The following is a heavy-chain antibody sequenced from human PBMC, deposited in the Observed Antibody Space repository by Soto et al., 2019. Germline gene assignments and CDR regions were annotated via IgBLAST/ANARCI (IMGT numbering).Heavy chain of an antibody. V-gene: IGHV3-74*01. D-gene: IGHD3-10*01. CDR1: GFTFSSYW. CDR3: TRSDYYGSGSYIYYYGMDV. Sequence: EVQLVESGGGLVQPGGSLRLSCAASGFTFSSYWMHWVRQAPGKGLVWVSRISNDGSSTSYADSVKGRFTISRDNGKNTLYLQMNSLRAEDTAVYYCTRSDYYGSGSYIYYYGMDVWGQGTTVTVSS. CDR2: ISNDGSST. J-gene: IGHJ6*02.